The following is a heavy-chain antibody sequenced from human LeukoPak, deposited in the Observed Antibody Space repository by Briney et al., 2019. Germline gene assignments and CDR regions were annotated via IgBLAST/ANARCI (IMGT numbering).Heavy chain of an antibody. Sequence: SETLSLTCAVSGGSISSSNWWSWVRQPPGKGLEWIGEIYHSGSTNYNPSLKSRVTISVDKSKNQFSLKLSSVTAADTAVYYCARVGTMVRGVITPFDYWGQGTLVTVSS. CDR1: GGSISSSNW. V-gene: IGHV4-4*02. CDR3: ARVGTMVRGVITPFDY. CDR2: IYHSGST. J-gene: IGHJ4*02. D-gene: IGHD3-10*01.